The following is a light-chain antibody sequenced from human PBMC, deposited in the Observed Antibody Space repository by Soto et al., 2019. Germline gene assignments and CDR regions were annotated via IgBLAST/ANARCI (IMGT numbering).Light chain of an antibody. V-gene: IGKV3-15*01. J-gene: IGKJ4*01. CDR2: GAS. CDR1: QSVSDN. CDR3: QQYYSTPLT. Sequence: EIVMTQSPATLSVSPGDRATLSCRASQSVSDNLAWYQQKPGQAPRLLIYGASTRATGIPARFSGSGSGTEFTLTISSLQSEDFAVYYCQQYYSTPLTFGGGTKVEIK.